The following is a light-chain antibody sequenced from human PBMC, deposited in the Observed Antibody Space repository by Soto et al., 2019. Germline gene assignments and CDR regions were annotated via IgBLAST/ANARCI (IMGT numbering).Light chain of an antibody. Sequence: QSVLTQPRSVSGSPGQSVTISCTGTSSDVGRYDRVSWYQQHPGKAPTVMIYDVSQRPSGVPDRFSGSKSGNTASLTISGLQAEDEADYYCCSYGGSYTIYDFGTGTKLTVL. V-gene: IGLV2-11*01. CDR2: DVS. CDR1: SSDVGRYDR. J-gene: IGLJ1*01. CDR3: CSYGGSYTIYD.